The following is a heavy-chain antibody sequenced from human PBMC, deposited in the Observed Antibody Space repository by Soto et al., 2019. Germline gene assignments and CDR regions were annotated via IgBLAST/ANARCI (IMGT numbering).Heavy chain of an antibody. Sequence: QVQLQESGPGLVKPSQTLSLTCTVSRGSISSSSYYWSWIRQHPGKGLEWIGFIYSSGSTYYNPSLKSRVTISVDTSKNQFSLKLSSVTAADTAVYFCARPDSSGYYGDSWGQGTLVTVSS. CDR1: RGSISSSSYY. CDR3: ARPDSSGYYGDS. D-gene: IGHD3-22*01. V-gene: IGHV4-31*03. J-gene: IGHJ5*01. CDR2: IYSSGST.